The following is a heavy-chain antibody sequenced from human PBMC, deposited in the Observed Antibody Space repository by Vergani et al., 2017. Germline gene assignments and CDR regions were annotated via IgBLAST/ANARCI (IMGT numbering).Heavy chain of an antibody. CDR3: ARGIPSVVVPAGIDY. V-gene: IGHV3-48*01. CDR1: GFTFSNYN. J-gene: IGHJ4*02. CDR2: ISGSSRTK. D-gene: IGHD2-2*01. Sequence: EVQLVESGGGLVQPGGSLRLSCAASGFTFSNYNMNWVRQAPGKGLEWLSYISGSSRTKYYADSVKGRFTISRDNAKNSLYLQMNSLRAEDTAVYYCARGIPSVVVPAGIDYWGQGTLVTVSS.